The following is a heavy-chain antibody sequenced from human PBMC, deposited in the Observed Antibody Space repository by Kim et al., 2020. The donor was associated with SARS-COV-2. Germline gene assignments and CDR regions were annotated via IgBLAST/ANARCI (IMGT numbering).Heavy chain of an antibody. CDR2: INPNSGGT. J-gene: IGHJ4*02. CDR3: ARGPSGRMITFGGVIVTPGIDFDY. Sequence: ASVKVSCKASGYTFTGYYMHWVRQAPGQGLEWMGWINPNSGGTNYAQKFQGRVTMTRDTSISTAYMELSRLRSDDTAVYYCARGPSGRMITFGGVIVTPGIDFDYWGQGTLVTVSS. D-gene: IGHD3-16*02. CDR1: GYTFTGYY. V-gene: IGHV1-2*02.